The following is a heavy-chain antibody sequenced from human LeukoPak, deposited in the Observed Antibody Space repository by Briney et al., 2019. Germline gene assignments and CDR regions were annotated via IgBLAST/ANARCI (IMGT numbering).Heavy chain of an antibody. CDR1: GFTFSNAW. Sequence: GGSLRLSCAASGFTFSNAWMSWVRQAPGKGLEWVGRIKSKTDGGTTDYAAPVKGRFTIPRDDSKNTLYLQMNSLKTEDTAVYYCTTVLTNDYYYMDVWGKGTTVTVSS. J-gene: IGHJ6*03. D-gene: IGHD2-21*02. V-gene: IGHV3-15*01. CDR2: IKSKTDGGTT. CDR3: TTVLTNDYYYMDV.